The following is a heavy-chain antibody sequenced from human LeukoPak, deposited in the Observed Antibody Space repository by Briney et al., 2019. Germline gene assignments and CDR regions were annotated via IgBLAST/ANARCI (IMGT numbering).Heavy chain of an antibody. D-gene: IGHD3-22*01. CDR3: ARAVDSSGSFDY. V-gene: IGHV4-34*01. Sequence: SETLSLTCAVYGGSFSGYYWSWIRQPPGKGLEWIGEINHSGSTNYNPSLKSRVTISVDTSKNQFSLKLSSVTAADTAVYYCARAVDSSGSFDYWGQGTLVTVSS. J-gene: IGHJ4*02. CDR1: GGSFSGYY. CDR2: INHSGST.